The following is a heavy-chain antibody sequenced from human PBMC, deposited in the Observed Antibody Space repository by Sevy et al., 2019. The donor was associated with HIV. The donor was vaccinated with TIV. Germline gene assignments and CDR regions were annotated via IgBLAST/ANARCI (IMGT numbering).Heavy chain of an antibody. V-gene: IGHV3-30*02. J-gene: IGHJ4*02. D-gene: IGHD6-13*01. CDR1: GFTFSNFG. CDR2: IRYDGSDK. Sequence: EGSLRLSCTASGFTFSNFGMHWVRQVPGKGLEWVTFIRYDGSDKYYAASVKGRFTISRDDSKNTLYLQMDSLRPEDTAIYYCAKDLAGPGRRYFDLWGQGALVTVSS. CDR3: AKDLAGPGRRYFDL.